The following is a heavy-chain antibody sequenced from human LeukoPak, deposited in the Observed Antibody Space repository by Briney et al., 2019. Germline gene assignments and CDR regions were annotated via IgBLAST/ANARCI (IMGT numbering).Heavy chain of an antibody. Sequence: AXXXGLXWMGXXSAYNGNTNYAQKLQGRVTMTTDTSTSTAYMELRSLRSDDTAVYYCARDKGWNARLNWFDPWGQGTLVTVSS. CDR2: XSAYNGNT. V-gene: IGHV1-18*01. CDR3: ARDKGWNARLNWFDP. D-gene: IGHD1-1*01. J-gene: IGHJ5*02.